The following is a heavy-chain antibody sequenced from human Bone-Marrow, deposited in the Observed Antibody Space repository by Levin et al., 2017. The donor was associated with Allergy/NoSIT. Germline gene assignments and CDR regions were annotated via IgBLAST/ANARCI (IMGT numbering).Heavy chain of an antibody. CDR2: ISSNGGST. D-gene: IGHD5-12*01. CDR3: VKRYGGFFSDAFDL. Sequence: GESLKISCVGSGFTFQSYAMSWVRQLPGGGLDWVSGISSNGGSTDYGDSVKGRFTISRDNSKNTMYLQMDSLRAEDTAQYFCVKRYGGFFSDAFDLWGQGTKVTVSS. CDR1: GFTFQSYA. J-gene: IGHJ3*01. V-gene: IGHV3-23*01.